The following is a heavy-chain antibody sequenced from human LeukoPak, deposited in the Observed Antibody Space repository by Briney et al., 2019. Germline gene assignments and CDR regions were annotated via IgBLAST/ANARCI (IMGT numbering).Heavy chain of an antibody. Sequence: SVKVSCKASGGTFSSYAISWVRQAPGQGLEWMGGIIPIFGTANYAQKFQGRVTITADESTSTAYMELSSLRSEDTAVSYCWALHPHCSSTSCPFDYWGQGTLVTVSS. J-gene: IGHJ4*02. D-gene: IGHD2-2*01. CDR2: IIPIFGTA. CDR3: WALHPHCSSTSCPFDY. V-gene: IGHV1-69*13. CDR1: GGTFSSYA.